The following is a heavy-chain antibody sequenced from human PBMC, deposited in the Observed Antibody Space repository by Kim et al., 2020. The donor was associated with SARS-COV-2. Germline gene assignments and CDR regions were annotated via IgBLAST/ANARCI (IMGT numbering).Heavy chain of an antibody. CDR1: GDTVSSNSGV. Sequence: SQTLSLTFAISGDTVSSNSGVWNWIRQSPSRGLEWLGRTYYRSEWYFDYAVSVRSRITINPDTSQNQFSLHLRSVTPEDTAVYFCARDAPGSSYFDDWSQGTLVTVSS. J-gene: IGHJ4*02. CDR3: ARDAPGSSYFDD. CDR2: TYYRSEWYF. V-gene: IGHV6-1*01. D-gene: IGHD6-13*01.